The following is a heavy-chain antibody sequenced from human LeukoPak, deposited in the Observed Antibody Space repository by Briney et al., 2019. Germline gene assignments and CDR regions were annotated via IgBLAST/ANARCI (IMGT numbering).Heavy chain of an antibody. CDR3: ATRRAPYSSSWYDY. V-gene: IGHV3-23*01. CDR1: GFTFSSYA. D-gene: IGHD6-13*01. CDR2: ISGSGGST. Sequence: PGGSLRLSCAASGFTFSSYAMSWVRQAPGKGLEWVSAISGSGGSTYYADSVKGRFTISRDNSKNTLYLLMNSLRAEDTAVYYCATRRAPYSSSWYDYWGQGTLVTVSS. J-gene: IGHJ4*02.